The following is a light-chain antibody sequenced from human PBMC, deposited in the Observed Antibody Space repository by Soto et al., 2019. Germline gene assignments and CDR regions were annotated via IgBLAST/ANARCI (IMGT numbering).Light chain of an antibody. CDR1: QSISHY. CDR2: TAS. J-gene: IGKJ1*01. Sequence: DIQMTQSPSSLSASVGDRVTITCRASQSISHYLSWYQQKPGKAPKLLIYTASNLQSGVPSRFSGSGSGTDFTLTISSLQPEDFATYYCQQSYSTPRTFGQGTKVDIK. V-gene: IGKV1-39*01. CDR3: QQSYSTPRT.